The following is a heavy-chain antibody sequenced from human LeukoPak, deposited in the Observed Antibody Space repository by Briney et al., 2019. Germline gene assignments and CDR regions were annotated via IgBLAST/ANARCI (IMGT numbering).Heavy chain of an antibody. D-gene: IGHD3-22*01. CDR1: GGSISSDY. J-gene: IGHJ4*02. CDR3: ARLSGYSSGHYYSDC. V-gene: IGHV4-59*01. CDR2: IYYRGST. Sequence: SETLSLTCTVSGGSISSDYWSWIRQPPGKGLEWIGYIYYRGSTNYNPSLKSRVTISVDTSKNQFSLKLSSVTAADTAVYYCARLSGYSSGHYYSDCWGQGTLVTVSS.